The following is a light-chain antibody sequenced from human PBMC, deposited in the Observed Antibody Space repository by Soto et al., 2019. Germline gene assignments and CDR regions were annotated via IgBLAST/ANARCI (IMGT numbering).Light chain of an antibody. CDR2: FGS. J-gene: IGKJ1*01. CDR3: LQVLQTRT. V-gene: IGKV2-28*01. Sequence: DIVMTQSRLSLPVTPGEPASISCRFSQSLLHSNGYNYLDWYLQRPGQSPQLLIYFGSSRASGVPDRFSGSGSGTNFTLKISRVEAEDVGVYYCLQVLQTRTFGQGTKVDI. CDR1: QSLLHSNGYNY.